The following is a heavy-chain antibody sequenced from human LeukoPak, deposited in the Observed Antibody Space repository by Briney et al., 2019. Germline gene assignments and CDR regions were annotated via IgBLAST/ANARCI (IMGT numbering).Heavy chain of an antibody. CDR3: AKPYSSGWYSIFDY. CDR1: GFTFSSYS. CDR2: ISSSSSYI. V-gene: IGHV3-21*01. J-gene: IGHJ4*02. D-gene: IGHD6-19*01. Sequence: GGSLRLSCAASGFTFSSYSMNWVRQAPGKGLEWVSSISSSSSYIYYADSVKGRFTISRDNAKNSLYLQMNSLRAEDTAVYYCAKPYSSGWYSIFDYWGQGTLVTVSS.